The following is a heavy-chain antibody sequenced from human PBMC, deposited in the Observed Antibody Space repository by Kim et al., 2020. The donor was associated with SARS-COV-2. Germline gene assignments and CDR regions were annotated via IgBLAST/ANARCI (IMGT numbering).Heavy chain of an antibody. J-gene: IGHJ6*02. CDR3: AREGIAVAASGMDV. CDR2: ISSSSYT. CDR1: GFTFSDYY. D-gene: IGHD6-19*01. V-gene: IGHV3-11*06. Sequence: GGSLRLSCAASGFTFSDYYMSWIRQAPGKGLEWVSYISSSSYTNYADSVKGRFTISRDNAKNSLYLQMNSLRAEDTAVYYCAREGIAVAASGMDVWGQGTTVTVSS.